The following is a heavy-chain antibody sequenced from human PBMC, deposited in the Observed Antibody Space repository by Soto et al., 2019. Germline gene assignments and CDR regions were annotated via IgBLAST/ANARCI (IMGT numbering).Heavy chain of an antibody. CDR1: GFTFSNAW. CDR2: IKSKTDGGTT. V-gene: IGHV3-15*01. CDR3: TTDRVAGSAFDI. D-gene: IGHD6-19*01. Sequence: GGSLRLSCAASGFTFSNAWMSWVRQAPGKGLEWVGRIKSKTDGGTTDYAAPVKGRFTISRDDSKNTLYLQMNSLKTEDTAVYYCTTDRVAGSAFDIWGQGTMVTVSS. J-gene: IGHJ3*02.